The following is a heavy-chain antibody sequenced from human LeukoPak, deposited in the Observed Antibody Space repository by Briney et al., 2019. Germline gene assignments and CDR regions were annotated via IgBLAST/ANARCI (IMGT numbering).Heavy chain of an antibody. CDR1: GFTFSSYA. CDR2: ISGSGGST. D-gene: IGHD4-17*01. CDR3: AKVLFGDYRDDY. J-gene: IGHJ4*02. Sequence: HSGGSLRLSCAASGFTFSSYAMSWVRQAPGKGLEWVSAISGSGGSTYYADSVKGRFTISRDNSKNTLYLQMNSLRAEDTAVYYCAKVLFGDYRDDYWGQGTLVTVSS. V-gene: IGHV3-23*01.